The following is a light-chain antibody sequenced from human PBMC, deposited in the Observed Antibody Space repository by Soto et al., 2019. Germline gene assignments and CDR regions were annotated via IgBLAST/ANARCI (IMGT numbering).Light chain of an antibody. CDR1: QGISNY. Sequence: DIQMTQSPSSLSASVGDRVTITCRASQGISNYLAWYQQKPGKVPKLLIYAASTLQSGVPPRFSASGSGTDFTLIISSLQPEDVATYYCRKYNSAPQTFGQGTKVAIK. CDR3: RKYNSAPQT. CDR2: AAS. V-gene: IGKV1-27*01. J-gene: IGKJ1*01.